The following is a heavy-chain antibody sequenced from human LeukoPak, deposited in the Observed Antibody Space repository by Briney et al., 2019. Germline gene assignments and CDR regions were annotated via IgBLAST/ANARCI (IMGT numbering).Heavy chain of an antibody. CDR2: ISGSGGTT. CDR3: AREGNSGWRDDGFDI. D-gene: IGHD6-19*01. J-gene: IGHJ3*02. Sequence: GGSLRLSCAASGFTFSSYAMSWVRQDLGKGLEWVSTISGSGGTTYYADSVKGQFTISRDNSKNTLYLQMNSLRAEDTAVYYCAREGNSGWRDDGFDIWGQGTMVTVSS. V-gene: IGHV3-23*01. CDR1: GFTFSSYA.